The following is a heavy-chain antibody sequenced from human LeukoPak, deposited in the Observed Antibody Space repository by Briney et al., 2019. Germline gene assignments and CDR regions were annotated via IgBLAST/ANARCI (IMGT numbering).Heavy chain of an antibody. CDR1: GFTFTAYG. J-gene: IGHJ4*02. V-gene: IGHV3-23*01. CDR3: AKDQYYDSSGAFDY. D-gene: IGHD3-22*01. Sequence: GGSLRLSCSASGFTFTAYGMNWVRQAPGKGLEWVSGIGGSGIRTYYADSVKGRFTISRDNSKNTLYLQMNSLRAEDTAVYYCAKDQYYDSSGAFDYWGQGTLVTVSS. CDR2: IGGSGIRT.